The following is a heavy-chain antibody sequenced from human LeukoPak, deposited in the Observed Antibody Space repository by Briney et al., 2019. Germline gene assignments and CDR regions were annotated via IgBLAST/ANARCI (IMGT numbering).Heavy chain of an antibody. CDR1: GFTFSSYS. CDR2: IRTDGTR. D-gene: IGHD2/OR15-2a*01. V-gene: IGHV3-48*02. J-gene: IGHJ3*02. CDR3: ARDNIWAFDI. Sequence: TGGSLRLSCAASGFTFSSYSMNWVRKAPGKRLEWVSHIRTDGTRTYADSVKGRFTISRDDAKTSVYLQMNSLRDEDTAMYYCARDNIWAFDIWGQGTMVTVSS.